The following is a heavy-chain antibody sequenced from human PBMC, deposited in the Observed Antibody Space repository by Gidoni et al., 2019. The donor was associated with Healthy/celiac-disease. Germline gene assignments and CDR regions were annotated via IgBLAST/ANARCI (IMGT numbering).Heavy chain of an antibody. CDR2: ISSSSSTI. J-gene: IGHJ5*02. CDR3: ARENYDFWSGYGFGWFDP. CDR1: GFTFSSYS. Sequence: EVQLLESGGGLVQPGGSLRLSCAASGFTFSSYSMNWVRQAPGKGLEWVPYISSSSSTIYYADSVKGRFTISRDNAKNSLYLQMNSLRDEDTAVYYCARENYDFWSGYGFGWFDPWGQGTLVTVSS. D-gene: IGHD3-3*01. V-gene: IGHV3-48*02.